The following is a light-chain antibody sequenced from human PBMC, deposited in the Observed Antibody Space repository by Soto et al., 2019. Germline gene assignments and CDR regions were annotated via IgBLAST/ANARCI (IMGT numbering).Light chain of an antibody. J-gene: IGKJ5*01. CDR1: QSVSSSY. V-gene: IGKV3D-20*02. CDR3: QKRSNWLIT. Sequence: EIVLTQSPGTLSLSPGERATLSCRASQSVSSSYLAWYQQKPGQAPRLLIYDASNRATGIPARFSGSGSGTDFTLTISSLEPEEFAVYYCQKRSNWLITVGKGTRLEIK. CDR2: DAS.